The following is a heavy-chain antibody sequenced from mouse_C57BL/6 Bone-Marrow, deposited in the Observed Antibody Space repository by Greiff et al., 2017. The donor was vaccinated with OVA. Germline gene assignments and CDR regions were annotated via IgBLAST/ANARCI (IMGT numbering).Heavy chain of an antibody. D-gene: IGHD2-4*01. Sequence: EVKLMESGGGLVQPRGSMKLSCVASGFTFSNYWMNWVRQSPEKGLEWVAQIRLKSDNYATNYAESVKGRFTISRDDSKSSVYLQMNNLRAEDTGIYYCTDDYDGAWFAYWGQGTLVTVSA. J-gene: IGHJ3*01. CDR1: GFTFSNYW. CDR2: IRLKSDNYAT. CDR3: TDDYDGAWFAY. V-gene: IGHV6-3*01.